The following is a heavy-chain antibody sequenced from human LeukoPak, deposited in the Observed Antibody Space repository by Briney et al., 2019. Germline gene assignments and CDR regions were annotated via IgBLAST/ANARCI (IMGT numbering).Heavy chain of an antibody. CDR2: ISSSSSYI. J-gene: IGHJ4*02. CDR3: TRGAGTGWRFDS. Sequence: GGSLRLSCAASGFTFSSYEMNWVRQAPGKGLEWVSSISSSSSYIYYSDSVKGRFTISRDNAKNSLYLQMNSLKADDTAVYYCTRGAGTGWRFDSWGQGTLVTVSS. D-gene: IGHD6-19*01. CDR1: GFTFSSYE. V-gene: IGHV3-21*01.